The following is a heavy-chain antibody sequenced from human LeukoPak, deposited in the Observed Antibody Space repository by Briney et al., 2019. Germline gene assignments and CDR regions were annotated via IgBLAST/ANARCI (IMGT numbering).Heavy chain of an antibody. CDR2: INPSGGST. V-gene: IGHV1-46*04. J-gene: IGHJ4*02. Sequence: VASVKVSCKASGYTFTPSHMHCGRQARGQGREWMGIINPSGGSTSFAQKLQGRVTMTSDTSTSTAYMELSSLKSEDTAVYYCARDGGDGSGYYYYDYWGQGTLVTVSS. D-gene: IGHD3-22*01. CDR1: GYTFTPSH. CDR3: ARDGGDGSGYYYYDY.